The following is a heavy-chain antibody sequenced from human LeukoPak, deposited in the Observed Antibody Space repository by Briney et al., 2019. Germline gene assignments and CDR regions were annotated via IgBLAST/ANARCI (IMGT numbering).Heavy chain of an antibody. V-gene: IGHV3-30*18. CDR2: ISYDGSDK. CDR3: AKNAHYQGYSYGGIDY. J-gene: IGHJ4*02. D-gene: IGHD5-18*01. Sequence: PGGSLRLSCAASGFTFSSYGMHWVRQAPGKGLEWVAVISYDGSDKYSADSAKGRFTISRDNSKNTLYLQMNSLRAEDTAVYYCAKNAHYQGYSYGGIDYWGQGTLVTVSS. CDR1: GFTFSSYG.